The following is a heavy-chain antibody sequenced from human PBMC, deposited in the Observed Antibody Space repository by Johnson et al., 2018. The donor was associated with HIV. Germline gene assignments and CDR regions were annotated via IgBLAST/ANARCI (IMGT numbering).Heavy chain of an antibody. D-gene: IGHD2/OR15-2a*01. J-gene: IGHJ3*02. Sequence: QVQLVESGGGVVQPGRSLRLSCAASGFTFSSYGMHWVRQAPGKGLEWVSVIYSGGSTYYADSVKGRFTISRDNSKNTLYLQMNSLRAEDTAVYYCGSEYNFGSHDAFDIWGQGTMVTVSS. CDR2: IYSGGST. CDR3: GSEYNFGSHDAFDI. CDR1: GFTFSSYG. V-gene: IGHV3-NL1*01.